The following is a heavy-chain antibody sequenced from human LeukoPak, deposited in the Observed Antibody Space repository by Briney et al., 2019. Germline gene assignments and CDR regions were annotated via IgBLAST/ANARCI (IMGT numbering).Heavy chain of an antibody. V-gene: IGHV3-9*01. D-gene: IGHD1-26*01. Sequence: GGSLRLSCAASGFTFDDYAMHWVRQAPGKGLEWVSGISWNSGSIAYADSVKGRFTISRDNAKNSLYLQMNSLRAEDTALYYCAKDITLEGATTDFDYWGQGTLVTVSS. CDR2: ISWNSGSI. CDR3: AKDITLEGATTDFDY. J-gene: IGHJ4*02. CDR1: GFTFDDYA.